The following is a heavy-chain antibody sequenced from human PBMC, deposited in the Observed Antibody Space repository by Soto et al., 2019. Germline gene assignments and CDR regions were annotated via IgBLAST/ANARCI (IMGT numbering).Heavy chain of an antibody. J-gene: IGHJ5*02. V-gene: IGHV1-3*01. CDR1: GFAFSSYG. CDR2: IDAANANV. Sequence: QVQLVQSGTEVKKPGASVKLSCRASGFAFSSYGIHWVRQAPGQSLEWMGWIDAANANVKYSQTFQGRVTMTGDISTSTAYMELRSLTSEDTAVYYCARDAWVTTKKVDPWGQGTLVIVSS. D-gene: IGHD2-21*02. CDR3: ARDAWVTTKKVDP.